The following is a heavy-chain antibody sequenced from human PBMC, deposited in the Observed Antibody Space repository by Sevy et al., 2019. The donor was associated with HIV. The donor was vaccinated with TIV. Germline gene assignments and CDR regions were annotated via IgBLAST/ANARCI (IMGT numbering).Heavy chain of an antibody. CDR3: ARAPPVVVVPGAPSWFDP. Sequence: SETLSLTCAVYGGSFSGYYWNWIRQTPGKGLEWIGEINHSGSTHYNPSLKSRITISVDTSKNQFSLRLNSVTAADTAVYYCARAPPVVVVPGAPSWFDPWGQGTLVTVSS. D-gene: IGHD2-2*01. CDR1: GGSFSGYY. CDR2: INHSGST. V-gene: IGHV4-34*01. J-gene: IGHJ5*02.